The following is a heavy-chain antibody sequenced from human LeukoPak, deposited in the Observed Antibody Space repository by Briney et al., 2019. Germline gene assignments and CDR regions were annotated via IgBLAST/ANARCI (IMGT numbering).Heavy chain of an antibody. V-gene: IGHV4-59*01. J-gene: IGHJ5*02. CDR1: GGSISSYY. CDR3: ARSTSIIWFDP. CDR2: IYYSGST. D-gene: IGHD1-1*01. Sequence: LETLSLTCTVSGGSISSYYWSWIRQPPGKGLEWIGYIYYSGSTNYNPSLKSRVTISVDTSRNLFSLKLSSVTAADTAVYYCARSTSIIWFDPWGQGTRVTVSS.